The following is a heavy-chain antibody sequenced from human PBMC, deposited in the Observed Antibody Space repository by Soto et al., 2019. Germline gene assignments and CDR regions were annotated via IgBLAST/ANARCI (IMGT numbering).Heavy chain of an antibody. J-gene: IGHJ4*02. Sequence: PWETLSLTCTVSGDSISSDSYYWGWIRQPPGKGLECIGSVYYSGRTYYNPSLEGRVTISVDTSKSQFSLNLRSVTAADTAVYYCARQSSGYTYGGGFDYWGQGTLVTVSS. V-gene: IGHV4-39*01. CDR3: ARQSSGYTYGGGFDY. CDR2: VYYSGRT. D-gene: IGHD5-18*01. CDR1: GDSISSDSYY.